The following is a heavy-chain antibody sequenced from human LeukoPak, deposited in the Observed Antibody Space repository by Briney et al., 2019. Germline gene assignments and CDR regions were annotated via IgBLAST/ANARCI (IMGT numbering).Heavy chain of an antibody. V-gene: IGHV3-20*04. CDR2: INWNGGST. Sequence: GGSLRLSCAASGFTFTTYAMSWVRQAPGKGLEWVSGINWNGGSTGYADSVKGRFTSSRDNSKNTLYLQMNSLRAEDTAVYYCAKDDGKSLFLDYWGQGTLVTVSS. CDR1: GFTFTTYA. D-gene: IGHD2-21*01. CDR3: AKDDGKSLFLDY. J-gene: IGHJ4*02.